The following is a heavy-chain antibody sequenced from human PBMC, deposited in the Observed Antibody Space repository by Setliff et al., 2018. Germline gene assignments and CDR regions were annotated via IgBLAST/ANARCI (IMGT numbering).Heavy chain of an antibody. V-gene: IGHV3-7*03. J-gene: IGHJ4*02. Sequence: PGGSLRLSCAASGFTFSTYWMSWVRQAPGKGLEWVANIKQDGSEKYYVDSVKGRFSISRENAKNSLYLQMNSLKTEDTAVYYCARDGVLVGTTTLYDYWGQGTLVTVSS. D-gene: IGHD1-26*01. CDR1: GFTFSTYW. CDR3: ARDGVLVGTTTLYDY. CDR2: IKQDGSEK.